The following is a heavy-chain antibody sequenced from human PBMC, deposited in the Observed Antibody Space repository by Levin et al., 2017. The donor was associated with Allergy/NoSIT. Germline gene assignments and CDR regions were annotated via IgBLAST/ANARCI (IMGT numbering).Heavy chain of an antibody. CDR3: AREDGYNYFSYYAMDV. CDR1: GFTFSSYA. J-gene: IGHJ6*02. CDR2: ISYDGSNI. V-gene: IGHV3-30*04. Sequence: LGGSLRLSCAASGFTFSSYAMHWVRQAPGKGLEWVAVISYDGSNIYYVDSVKGRFIISRDNSKDTVYLQMNRLRTEDTAVYFCAREDGYNYFSYYAMDVWGQGTTVTVS. D-gene: IGHD5-24*01.